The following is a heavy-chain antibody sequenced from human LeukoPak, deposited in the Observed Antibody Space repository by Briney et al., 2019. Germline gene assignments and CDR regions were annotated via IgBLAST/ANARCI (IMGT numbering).Heavy chain of an antibody. CDR2: MCGRCVSR. D-gene: IGHD2-15*01. V-gene: IGHV3-23*01. Sequence: GGALGLSRAASGFTLNNYAMRWGRQAPGKGLEGVSGMCGRCVSRYYAASVKGRFIISSNNSKNTLYLQRNSLGAEDTAIYCCAKDWSGGNCYIDYWGQGTLVTVAS. J-gene: IGHJ4*02. CDR1: GFTLNNYA. CDR3: AKDWSGGNCYIDY.